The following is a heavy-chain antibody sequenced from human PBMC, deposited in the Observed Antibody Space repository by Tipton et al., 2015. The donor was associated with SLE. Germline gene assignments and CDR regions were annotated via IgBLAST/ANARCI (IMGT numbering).Heavy chain of an antibody. V-gene: IGHV4-39*07. J-gene: IGHJ6*03. CDR1: GASISSNIYY. Sequence: TLSLTCTVSGASISSNIYYWGWIRQPPGKGLEWIGSISYSGSTSYNPSLKSRVTIALDTSKNQFSLRLSSVTAADTAAYYCARVPPDWGGDYYMDVWGKGTTVTVSS. CDR2: ISYSGST. D-gene: IGHD7-27*01. CDR3: ARVPPDWGGDYYMDV.